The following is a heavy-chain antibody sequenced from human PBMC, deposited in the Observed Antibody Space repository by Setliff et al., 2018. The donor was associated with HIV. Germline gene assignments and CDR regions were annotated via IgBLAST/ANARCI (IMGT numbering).Heavy chain of an antibody. Sequence: PSETLSLTCTVSGDSIGSGGYYWSWIRQHPGKGLEWIGYIFYSGSTYYNPSLKSRVTISVDTTTNQVSLQVNSVTAVDTAVYYCARVPHRVVGTTTLLYHFDYWGLGTLVTVSS. V-gene: IGHV4-31*02. D-gene: IGHD1-26*01. CDR3: ARVPHRVVGTTTLLYHFDY. CDR1: GDSIGSGGYY. CDR2: IFYSGST. J-gene: IGHJ4*02.